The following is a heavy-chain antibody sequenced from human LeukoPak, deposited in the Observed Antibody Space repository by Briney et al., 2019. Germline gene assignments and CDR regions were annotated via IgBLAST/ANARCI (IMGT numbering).Heavy chain of an antibody. CDR3: ANGILYYGSGFPFDY. Sequence: GGSLRLSCAASGFTFSGYAMSWVRQAPGKGLEWVSAISGSGGSTYYADSVKGRFTISRDNSKNTLYLQMNSLRAEDTAVYYCANGILYYGSGFPFDYWGQGTLVTVSS. CDR1: GFTFSGYA. CDR2: ISGSGGST. D-gene: IGHD3-10*01. J-gene: IGHJ4*02. V-gene: IGHV3-23*01.